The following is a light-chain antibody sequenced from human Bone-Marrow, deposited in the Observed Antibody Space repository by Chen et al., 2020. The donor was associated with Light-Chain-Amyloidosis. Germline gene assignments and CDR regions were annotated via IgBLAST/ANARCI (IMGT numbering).Light chain of an antibody. CDR3: QSADSSGTYEVI. CDR2: RDT. CDR1: DLPTRY. J-gene: IGLJ2*01. Sequence: SYELTQPPSVSVSPGHTARITCSGDDLPTRYAYWYQQKPGQAPVLVIHRDTERPSGISERFCGSSSGTRATLTISGVQAEDEADYHCQSADSSGTYEVIFGGGTKLTVL. V-gene: IGLV3-25*03.